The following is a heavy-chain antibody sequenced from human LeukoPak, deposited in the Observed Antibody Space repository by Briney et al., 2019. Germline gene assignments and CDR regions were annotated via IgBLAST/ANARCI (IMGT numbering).Heavy chain of an antibody. CDR3: ARGSTMVRGVITSYYYYGMDV. J-gene: IGHJ6*02. D-gene: IGHD3-10*01. V-gene: IGHV1-18*01. CDR1: GYTFTSYG. CDR2: ISAYNGNT. Sequence: ASVKVSCKASGYTFTSYGISWVRPAPGQGLEWMGWISAYNGNTNYAQKLQGRVTMTTDTSTSTAYMELRSLRSDDTAVYYCARGSTMVRGVITSYYYYGMDVWGQGTTVTVSS.